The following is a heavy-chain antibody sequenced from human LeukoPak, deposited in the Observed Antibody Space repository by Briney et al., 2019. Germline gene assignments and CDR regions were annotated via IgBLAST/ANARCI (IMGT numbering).Heavy chain of an antibody. CDR3: ATRGY. V-gene: IGHV4-59*08. CDR1: GGSISNYY. Sequence: PSETLSLTCTVSGGSISNYYWSWIRQPPGKGLEWVGYIYNSGNNHYNSSLKSRVTISIDTSKNQFSLKLASVTAADTAVYYCATRGYWGQGTLVAVSS. CDR2: IYNSGNN. D-gene: IGHD3-10*01. J-gene: IGHJ4*02.